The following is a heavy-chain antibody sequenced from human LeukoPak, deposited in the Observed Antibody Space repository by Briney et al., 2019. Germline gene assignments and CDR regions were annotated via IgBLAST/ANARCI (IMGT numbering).Heavy chain of an antibody. J-gene: IGHJ3*02. V-gene: IGHV4-59*01. CDR3: ARESPIAAPDGCTRSGAFDI. CDR2: IYYSGST. D-gene: IGHD5-24*01. Sequence: SETLSLTCTVSGGSISSYYWSWIRQPPGKGLEWIGYIYYSGSTNYNPSLKSRVTISVDTSKNQFSLKLSSVTAADTAVYYCARESPIAAPDGCTRSGAFDIWGQGTMVTVSS. CDR1: GGSISSYY.